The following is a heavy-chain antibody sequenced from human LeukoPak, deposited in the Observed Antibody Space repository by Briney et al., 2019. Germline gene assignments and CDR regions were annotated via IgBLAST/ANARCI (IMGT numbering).Heavy chain of an antibody. D-gene: IGHD3-10*01. J-gene: IGHJ5*02. CDR2: IIPILGIA. Sequence: SVKVSCKSSGATFSSYTISWVRQAPGQGLEWMGRIIPILGIANYAQNFQGRVTITADNSTSTAYMELSSLRSEDTAVYYCARDPWFGAFRQKFDPWGQGTLVTVSS. CDR1: GATFSSYT. CDR3: ARDPWFGAFRQKFDP. V-gene: IGHV1-69*04.